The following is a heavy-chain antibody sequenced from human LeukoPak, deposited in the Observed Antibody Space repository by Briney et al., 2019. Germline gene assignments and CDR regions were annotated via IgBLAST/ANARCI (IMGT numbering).Heavy chain of an antibody. J-gene: IGHJ5*02. V-gene: IGHV1-46*01. CDR1: GYTFISHY. D-gene: IGHD1-26*01. CDR2: INPNGGST. CDR3: ARDHSGEWGLLSGWWFDP. Sequence: RASVKVSCKASGYTFISHYMHWVRQAPGQGLEWMGIINPNGGSTSYAQKFQGRVTMTRDMSTSTVYMELSSLRSEDTAVYYCARDHSGEWGLLSGWWFDPWGQGTLVTVSS.